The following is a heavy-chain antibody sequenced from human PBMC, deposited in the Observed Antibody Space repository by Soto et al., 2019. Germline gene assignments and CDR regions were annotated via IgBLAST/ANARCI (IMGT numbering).Heavy chain of an antibody. D-gene: IGHD6-19*01. CDR1: GDSVSSNSAA. J-gene: IGHJ3*02. CDR2: TYYRSKWYN. Sequence: PSQTLSLTCAISGDSVSSNSAAWNWIRQSPSRGLEWLGRTYYRSKWYNDYAVSVKSRITINPDTSKNQFSLQLNSVTPEDTAAYYCARGLYSSGWYLDAFDIWGQGTMVTVSS. V-gene: IGHV6-1*01. CDR3: ARGLYSSGWYLDAFDI.